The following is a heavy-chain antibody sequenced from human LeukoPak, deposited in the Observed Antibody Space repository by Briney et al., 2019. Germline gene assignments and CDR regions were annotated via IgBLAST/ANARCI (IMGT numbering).Heavy chain of an antibody. CDR1: GYTFTSYG. D-gene: IGHD2-2*01. CDR3: ARLGTGTSSNWFDP. J-gene: IGHJ5*02. Sequence: ASVKVSCKASGYTFTSYGISWVRQAPGQGLEWMGWISAYNGNTNYAQKLQSRVTMTTDTSTSTAYMELRSLRSDDTAVYYRARLGTGTSSNWFDPWGQGTLVTVSS. V-gene: IGHV1-18*01. CDR2: ISAYNGNT.